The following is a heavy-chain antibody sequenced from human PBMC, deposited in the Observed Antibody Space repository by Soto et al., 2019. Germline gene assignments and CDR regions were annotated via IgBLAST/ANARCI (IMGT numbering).Heavy chain of an antibody. V-gene: IGHV4-59*12. D-gene: IGHD6-19*01. CDR3: AREYSSGWYGSWFDP. J-gene: IGHJ5*02. CDR1: AGSITTSY. CDR2: ISYGGST. Sequence: PSETLSLTCTVSAGSITTSYWSWIRQPLGKALEWIGYISYGGSTNYNPSLKSRLTISIDTSKNQFSLRLSSVTAADTAVYYCAREYSSGWYGSWFDPWGQGTLVTVSS.